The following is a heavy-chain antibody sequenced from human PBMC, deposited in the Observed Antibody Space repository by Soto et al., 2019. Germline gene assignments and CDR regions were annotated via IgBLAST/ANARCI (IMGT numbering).Heavy chain of an antibody. Sequence: QVQLVQSGAEVRKPGSSVKVSCKASGGTFSSYPISWVRQAPGQGLEWMGGIIPIFGTTNYAQKFQGRVTIIADESTSTVYMELSSLRSEDTAVYFCARDLRRQLGGYYGMDVWGQGTTVTVSS. CDR3: ARDLRRQLGGYYGMDV. V-gene: IGHV1-69*01. CDR1: GGTFSSYP. CDR2: IIPIFGTT. J-gene: IGHJ6*02. D-gene: IGHD6-13*01.